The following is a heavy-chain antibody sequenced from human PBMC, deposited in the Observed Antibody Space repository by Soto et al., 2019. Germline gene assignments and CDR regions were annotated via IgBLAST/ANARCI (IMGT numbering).Heavy chain of an antibody. J-gene: IGHJ6*02. CDR2: IYPGDSDT. D-gene: IGHD3-10*01. Sequence: GESLKISCKGSGYSFTSYWIGWVRQMPGKGLEWMGIIYPGDSDTRYSPSFQGQVTISADKSISTAYLQWSSLKASDTAMYYCARIIDYYYGSGSYYRTPTLYGLDVWGQGTTVTVSS. CDR1: GYSFTSYW. CDR3: ARIIDYYYGSGSYYRTPTLYGLDV. V-gene: IGHV5-51*01.